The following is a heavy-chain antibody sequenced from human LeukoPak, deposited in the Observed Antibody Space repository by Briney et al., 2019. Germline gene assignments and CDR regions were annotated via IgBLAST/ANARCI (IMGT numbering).Heavy chain of an antibody. V-gene: IGHV4-39*01. CDR1: GDSVSRSDSY. Sequence: SETLSLTCSVSGDSVSRSDSYWDWIRQPPGKGLEWIGTIYYSGRTYYRPSLKSRVTMSVDPSNNRFSLNLRSVTAADTALYYCARRRYYDGSGYLEWGQGTLLSVSS. D-gene: IGHD3-22*01. CDR3: ARRRYYDGSGYLE. J-gene: IGHJ1*01. CDR2: IYYSGRT.